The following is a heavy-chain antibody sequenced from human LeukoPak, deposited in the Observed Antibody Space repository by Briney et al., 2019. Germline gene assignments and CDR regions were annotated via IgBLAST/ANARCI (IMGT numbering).Heavy chain of an antibody. Sequence: ASVKVSCKASGYTFTSYGISWVRQAPGQGLEWMGWISAYYGNTNYAQKLQGRVTMTTDTSTSTAYMELRSLRSDDTAVYYCARRPGYSGYDPNWFDPWGQGTLVTVSS. V-gene: IGHV1-18*04. CDR3: ARRPGYSGYDPNWFDP. CDR2: ISAYYGNT. D-gene: IGHD5-12*01. J-gene: IGHJ5*02. CDR1: GYTFTSYG.